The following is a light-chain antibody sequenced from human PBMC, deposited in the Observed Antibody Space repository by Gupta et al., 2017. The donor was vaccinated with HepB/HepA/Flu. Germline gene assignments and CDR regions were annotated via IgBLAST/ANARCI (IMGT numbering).Light chain of an antibody. CDR3: QQYNSYPWT. CDR1: QSINTC. CDR2: WAS. Sequence: DILMTQAPSTLSASVGDRVTITCRASQSINTCLAWYQHKPGKAPNLLIYWASTLESGVPSRFSGSGSGTEFTLTISSLQPDDFATYYCQQYNSYPWTFGQGTKVEIK. V-gene: IGKV1-5*03. J-gene: IGKJ1*01.